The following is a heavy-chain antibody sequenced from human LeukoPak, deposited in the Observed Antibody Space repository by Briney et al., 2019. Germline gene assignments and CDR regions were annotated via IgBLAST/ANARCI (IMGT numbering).Heavy chain of an antibody. CDR1: GGSFSGYY. V-gene: IGHV4-34*01. CDR2: INHSGST. Sequence: KPSETLSLTCAVYGGSFSGYYWSWIRQPPGKGLEWIGEINHSGSTNYNPSLKSRVTISVDTSKNQFSLKLSSVTAADTAVYYCARGQDIVVVPAASTLHYFDYWGQGTLVTVSS. J-gene: IGHJ4*02. CDR3: ARGQDIVVVPAASTLHYFDY. D-gene: IGHD2-2*01.